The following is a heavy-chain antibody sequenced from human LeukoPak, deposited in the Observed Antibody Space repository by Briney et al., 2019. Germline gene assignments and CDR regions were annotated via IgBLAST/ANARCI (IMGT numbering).Heavy chain of an antibody. J-gene: IGHJ5*02. CDR3: ARRETTVVEGIYNWFDP. CDR2: IYPGDSDT. D-gene: IGHD4-23*01. Sequence: GESLKISCKGSGYSFTSYWIGWVRQMPGKGLEWMGIIYPGDSDTRYSPSFQGQVTISADKSISTAYLQWSSLKASDTAMYYCARRETTVVEGIYNWFDPWGQGTLVTVSS. V-gene: IGHV5-51*01. CDR1: GYSFTSYW.